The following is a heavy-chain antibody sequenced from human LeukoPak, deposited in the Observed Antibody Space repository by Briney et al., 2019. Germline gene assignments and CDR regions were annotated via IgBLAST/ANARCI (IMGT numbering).Heavy chain of an antibody. D-gene: IGHD3-10*01. CDR2: ISGSGGST. Sequence: GGSLRLSCAASGFTFSSYAMSWVRQAPGKGLEWVSAISGSGGSTYYADSVKGRFTISRDNSKNTLYLQMNSLRAEDTAVYYCAKDSSTLWFGEYYFDYWGQGTLVTVSP. CDR1: GFTFSSYA. V-gene: IGHV3-23*01. J-gene: IGHJ4*02. CDR3: AKDSSTLWFGEYYFDY.